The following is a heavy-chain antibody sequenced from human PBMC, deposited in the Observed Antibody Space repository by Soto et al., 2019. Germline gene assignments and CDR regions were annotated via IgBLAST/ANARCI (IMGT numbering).Heavy chain of an antibody. CDR3: AKGGPYYYDSSGYYDY. D-gene: IGHD3-22*01. CDR2: IWYDGSNK. CDR1: GFTFSSYG. J-gene: IGHJ4*02. Sequence: PGGSLRLSCAASGFTFSSYGMHWVRQAPGKGLEWVAVIWYDGSNKYYADSVKGRFTISRDNSKNTLYLQMNSLRAEDTAVYYCAKGGPYYYDSSGYYDYWGQGTLVTVSS. V-gene: IGHV3-33*06.